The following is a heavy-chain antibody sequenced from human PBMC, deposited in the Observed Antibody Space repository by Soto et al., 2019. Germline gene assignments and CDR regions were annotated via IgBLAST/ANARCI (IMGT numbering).Heavy chain of an antibody. CDR3: ARDQRPVYSSSWYLFDY. CDR2: ISYDGSNK. D-gene: IGHD6-13*01. V-gene: IGHV3-30-3*01. CDR1: GFTFSSYA. Sequence: QVQLVESGGGVVQPGRSLRLSCAASGFTFSSYAMHWVRQAPGKGLEWVAVISYDGSNKYYADSVKGRFTISRDNSKNTLYLQMNSLRAEDTAVYYCARDQRPVYSSSWYLFDYWGQGTLVTVSS. J-gene: IGHJ4*02.